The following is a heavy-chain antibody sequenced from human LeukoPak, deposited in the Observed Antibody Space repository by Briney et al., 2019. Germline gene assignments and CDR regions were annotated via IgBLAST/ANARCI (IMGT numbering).Heavy chain of an antibody. V-gene: IGHV3-53*01. Sequence: PGGFLRLSCAASGFTVRSNYLSWVRQAPGKGLEWVSVIYSGGSTYYADSVKGRFTISRDNSKNTLYLQMNSLRAEDTAVYYCARADYGDYIFDYWGQGTLVTVSS. D-gene: IGHD4-17*01. J-gene: IGHJ4*02. CDR3: ARADYGDYIFDY. CDR2: IYSGGST. CDR1: GFTVRSNY.